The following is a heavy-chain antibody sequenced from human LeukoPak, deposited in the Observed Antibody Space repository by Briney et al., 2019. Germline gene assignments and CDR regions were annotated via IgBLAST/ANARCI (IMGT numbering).Heavy chain of an antibody. J-gene: IGHJ4*02. CDR3: AKEKTVGGTYYFDY. CDR1: GFTFSSYA. V-gene: IGHV3-23*03. Sequence: GGSLRLSCAASGFTFSSYAMSWVRQAPGKGLEWVSLVYSGGTTYYADSVKGRFSISRDNSKNTLYLQMNGLRAEDTAVYYCAKEKTVGGTYYFDYWGQGTLVTVSS. CDR2: VYSGGTT. D-gene: IGHD1-26*01.